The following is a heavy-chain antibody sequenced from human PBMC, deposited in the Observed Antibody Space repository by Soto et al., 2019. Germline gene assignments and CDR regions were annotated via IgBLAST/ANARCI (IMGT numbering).Heavy chain of an antibody. D-gene: IGHD3-22*01. CDR3: ARVPTYYYDSSGPPQGDY. Sequence: ASVKVSCKASGYTFTSYYMHWVRQAPGQGLEWMGIINPSGGSTSYAQKFQGRVTMTRDSSTSTVYMELSSLRSEDTAVYYCARVPTYYYDSSGPPQGDYWAQRTLVTVSS. J-gene: IGHJ4*02. CDR2: INPSGGST. V-gene: IGHV1-46*01. CDR1: GYTFTSYY.